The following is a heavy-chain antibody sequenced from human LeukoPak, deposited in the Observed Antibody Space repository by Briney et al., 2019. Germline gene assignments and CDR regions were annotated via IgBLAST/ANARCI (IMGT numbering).Heavy chain of an antibody. J-gene: IGHJ3*02. Sequence: GGSLRLSCAASGFTFSSYSMNWVRQAPGKGLEWVSSISSSSSYIYYADSVKGRFTISRDNAKNSLYLQMNSLKTEDTAVYYCASIYTYYYDSSGTRGAFDIWGQGTMVTVSS. D-gene: IGHD3-22*01. CDR2: ISSSSSYI. CDR3: ASIYTYYYDSSGTRGAFDI. CDR1: GFTFSSYS. V-gene: IGHV3-21*04.